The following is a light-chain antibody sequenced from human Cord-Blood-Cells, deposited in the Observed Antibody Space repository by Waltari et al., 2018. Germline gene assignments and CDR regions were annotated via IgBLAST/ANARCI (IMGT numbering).Light chain of an antibody. CDR2: YDR. CDR1: NIGSKR. J-gene: IGLJ3*02. V-gene: IGLV3-21*04. CDR3: QVWDSSSDHWV. Sequence: SYVLSQPPSVSVAPGKTARINCGGNNIGSKRANWNQQKPGQAPVLVIYYDRDRPSGIPERFSGSNSGNTATLTISRVEAGDEADYYCQVWDSSSDHWVFGGGTKLTVL.